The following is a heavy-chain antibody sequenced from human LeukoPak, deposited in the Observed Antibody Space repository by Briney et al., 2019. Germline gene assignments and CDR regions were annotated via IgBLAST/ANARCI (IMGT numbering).Heavy chain of an antibody. J-gene: IGHJ4*02. CDR3: ARHAVGIGVNY. Sequence: PGGSLLLSCAASGFTFSSFWMHWVRQAPGKGLVWVSRINSDGSSTNYADSVKGRFTISRDNAKNTLYLQMSSLRAEDTAVYYCARHAVGIGVNYWGQGTLVTVSS. CDR2: INSDGSST. V-gene: IGHV3-74*01. D-gene: IGHD2-21*01. CDR1: GFTFSSFW.